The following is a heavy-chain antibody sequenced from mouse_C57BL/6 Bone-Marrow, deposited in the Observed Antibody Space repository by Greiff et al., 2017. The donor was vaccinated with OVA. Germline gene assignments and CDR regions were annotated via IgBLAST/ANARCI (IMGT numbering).Heavy chain of an antibody. CDR2: ISYGGSN. CDR1: GYSITSGYY. D-gene: IGHD3-2*02. J-gene: IGHJ4*01. V-gene: IGHV3-6*01. Sequence: EVKLQESGPGLVKPSQSLSLTCSVTGYSITSGYYWNWIRQFPGNKLEWMGYISYGGSNNYNPSLKNRISITRDTSKNQFFLKLNSVTTEDTATYYCARAAQAFYYYAMDYWGQGTSVTVSS. CDR3: ARAAQAFYYYAMDY.